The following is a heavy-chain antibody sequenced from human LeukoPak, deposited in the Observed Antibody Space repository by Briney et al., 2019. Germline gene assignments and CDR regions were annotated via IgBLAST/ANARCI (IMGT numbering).Heavy chain of an antibody. CDR3: ARRRGYSEFDY. CDR2: IYYSGST. J-gene: IGHJ4*02. D-gene: IGHD5-18*01. CDR1: GGSISSYY. Sequence: SETLSLTCTVSGGSISSYYWSWIRQPPGKGLEWIGYIYYSGSTNYNPSLKSRVTISVDTFKNQFSLKLSSVTAADTAVYYCARRRGYSEFDYWGQGTLVTVSS. V-gene: IGHV4-59*01.